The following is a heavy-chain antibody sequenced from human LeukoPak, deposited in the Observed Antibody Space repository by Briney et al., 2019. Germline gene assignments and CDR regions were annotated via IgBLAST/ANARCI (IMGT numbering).Heavy chain of an antibody. Sequence: ASVKVSCKASGYTFSSYGISWVRQAPGQGLEWMGWISAYNGDTNYAHKFQGRVTMTTDTSTTTAYMELRSLRSDDTAAYYCARSPHILVVPTAFSSWGQGTLVTVSS. J-gene: IGHJ4*02. CDR2: ISAYNGDT. V-gene: IGHV1-18*01. CDR3: ARSPHILVVPTAFSS. D-gene: IGHD2-2*01. CDR1: GYTFSSYG.